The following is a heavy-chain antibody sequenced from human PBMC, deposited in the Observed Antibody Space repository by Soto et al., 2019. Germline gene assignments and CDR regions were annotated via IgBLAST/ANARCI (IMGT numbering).Heavy chain of an antibody. CDR1: GYTFTSYD. CDR3: ARWYGPSSGWWGAYYGMDV. D-gene: IGHD6-19*01. CDR2: MNPNSGNT. V-gene: IGHV1-8*01. Sequence: GASVKVSCKASGYTFTSYDINWVRQATGQGLEWMGWMNPNSGNTGYAQKFQGRVTMTRNTSISTAYMELSSLRSEDTAVYYCARWYGPSSGWWGAYYGMDVWGQGTTVTVSS. J-gene: IGHJ6*02.